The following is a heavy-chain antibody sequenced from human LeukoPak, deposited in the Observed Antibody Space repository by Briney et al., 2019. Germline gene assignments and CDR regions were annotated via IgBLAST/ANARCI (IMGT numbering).Heavy chain of an antibody. CDR3: VNDGHRCYAFDY. D-gene: IGHD2-2*01. CDR2: VSSDGRNA. J-gene: IGHJ4*02. V-gene: IGHV3-64D*06. CDR1: GFTFSGFA. Sequence: GGSLRLSCSASGFTFSGFAMHWVRRAPEKGLEYVSVVSSDGRNANYADSVKGRFTISRDNSRNTLYLQMNSLRANDTAIYYCVNDGHRCYAFDYWGQGAMVTVSS.